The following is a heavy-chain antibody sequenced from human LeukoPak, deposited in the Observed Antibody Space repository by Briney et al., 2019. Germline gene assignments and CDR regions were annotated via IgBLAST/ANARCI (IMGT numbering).Heavy chain of an antibody. CDR2: ISDDGKST. CDR3: AKRVPYSSSSVYFDF. D-gene: IGHD6-6*01. CDR1: GFTFSTYG. J-gene: IGHJ4*02. V-gene: IGHV3-23*01. Sequence: PGGSLRLSCAASGFTFSTYGMNWVRQAPGKGLEWVSSISDDGKSTYYVDSAKGRFTVSRDNSKNTLYLQMNSLRAEDSAVYYCAKRVPYSSSSVYFDFWGQGTLVTVSS.